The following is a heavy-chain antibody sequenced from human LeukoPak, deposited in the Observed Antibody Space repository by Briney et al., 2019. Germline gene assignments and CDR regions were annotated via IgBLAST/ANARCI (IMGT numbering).Heavy chain of an antibody. J-gene: IGHJ6*03. D-gene: IGHD2-21*01. CDR1: GFTFSSHA. Sequence: GGSLRLSCAASGFTFSSHAMTWVRQAPGKGLEWVAGISGSSGRTNYADSVKGRFTISRDNSKNTLYLQISSLRAEDTAVYYCAKDGCGGECYYYMDVWGKGTTVTVSS. CDR3: AKDGCGGECYYYMDV. CDR2: ISGSSGRT. V-gene: IGHV3-23*01.